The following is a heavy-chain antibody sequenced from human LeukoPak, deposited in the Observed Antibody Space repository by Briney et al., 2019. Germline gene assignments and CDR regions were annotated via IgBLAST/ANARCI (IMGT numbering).Heavy chain of an antibody. CDR3: ARDEYSSSSNWFDP. D-gene: IGHD6-6*01. V-gene: IGHV3-33*01. J-gene: IGHJ5*02. Sequence: PGGSLRLSCAASGFTFSSYGMHWVRQAPGKGLEWVAVIWSDGSNKYYADSVKGRFTISRDNSKNTLYLQMNSLRAEDTAVYYCARDEYSSSSNWFDPWGQGTLVTVSS. CDR1: GFTFSSYG. CDR2: IWSDGSNK.